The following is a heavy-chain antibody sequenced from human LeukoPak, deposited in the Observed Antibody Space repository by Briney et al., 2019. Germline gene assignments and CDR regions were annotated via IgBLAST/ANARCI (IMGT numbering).Heavy chain of an antibody. CDR3: ARAVDYGDYGDAFDI. D-gene: IGHD4-17*01. Sequence: GASVKVSCKASGGTSSSYAISWVRQAPGQGLEWMGGIIPIFGTANYAQKFQGRVTITADKSTSTAYMELSSLRSEDTAVYYCARAVDYGDYGDAFDIWGQGTMVTVSS. V-gene: IGHV1-69*06. CDR1: GGTSSSYA. CDR2: IIPIFGTA. J-gene: IGHJ3*02.